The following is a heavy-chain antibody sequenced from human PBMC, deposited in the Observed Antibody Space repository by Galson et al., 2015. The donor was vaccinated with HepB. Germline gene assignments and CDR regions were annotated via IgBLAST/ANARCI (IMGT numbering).Heavy chain of an antibody. CDR1: GFTFSDYY. CDR3: ARVALLEYSGSYRAAYYFDY. Sequence: SLRLSCAASGFTFSDYYMSWIRQAPGKGLEWVSYISSSSSYTNYADSVKGRFTISRDNAKNSLYLQMNSLRAEDTAVYYCARVALLEYSGSYRAAYYFDYWGQGTLVTVSS. D-gene: IGHD1-26*01. J-gene: IGHJ4*02. V-gene: IGHV3-11*06. CDR2: ISSSSSYT.